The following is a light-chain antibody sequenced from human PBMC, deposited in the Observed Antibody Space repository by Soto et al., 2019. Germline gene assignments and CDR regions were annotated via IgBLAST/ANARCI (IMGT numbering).Light chain of an antibody. CDR1: SSDVGSYDL. J-gene: IGLJ1*01. Sequence: SALTQPASVSGSPGQSITISCTGTSSDVGSYDLVSWYQHHPGTAPKLMISEGNKRPSGVSDRFSGSKSGDTASLTISGLQADDEADYYCCSYAGSNTFVFGTGTKVTVL. V-gene: IGLV2-23*01. CDR3: CSYAGSNTFV. CDR2: EGN.